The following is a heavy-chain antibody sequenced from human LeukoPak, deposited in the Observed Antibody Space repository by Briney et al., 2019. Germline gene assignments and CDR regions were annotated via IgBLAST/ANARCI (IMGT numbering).Heavy chain of an antibody. J-gene: IGHJ4*02. Sequence: GSSVKVSFKASGYTFTGYYMHWVRQAPGQGLEWMGWINPNSGGTNYAQKFQGWVTMSRDTSSSTAYRELSRLRSDDTAVYYCARGNYDLLTGYFVYWGQGTLVTVSS. D-gene: IGHD3-9*01. V-gene: IGHV1-2*04. CDR3: ARGNYDLLTGYFVY. CDR2: INPNSGGT. CDR1: GYTFTGYY.